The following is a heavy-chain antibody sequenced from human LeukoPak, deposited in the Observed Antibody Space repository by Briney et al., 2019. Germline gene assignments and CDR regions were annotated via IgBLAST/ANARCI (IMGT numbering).Heavy chain of an antibody. J-gene: IGHJ4*02. D-gene: IGHD3-22*01. Sequence: GGSLRLSCADSGFTFSSYAMSWVRQAPGKGLEWVSAISGSGGSTYYADSVKGRFTISRDNSKNTLYLQMNSLRAEDTAVYYCAKVVVVNSYYFDYWGQGTLVTVSS. CDR3: AKVVVVNSYYFDY. CDR2: ISGSGGST. CDR1: GFTFSSYA. V-gene: IGHV3-23*01.